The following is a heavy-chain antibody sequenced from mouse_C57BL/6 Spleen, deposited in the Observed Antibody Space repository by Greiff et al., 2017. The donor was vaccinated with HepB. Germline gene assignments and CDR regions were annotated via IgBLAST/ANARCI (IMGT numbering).Heavy chain of an antibody. J-gene: IGHJ4*01. CDR1: GFTFSDYY. V-gene: IGHV5-16*01. CDR3: ARDGPLDYAMDY. CDR2: INYDGSST. Sequence: EVHLVESEGGLVQPGSSMKLSCTASGFTFSDYYMAWVRQVPEKGLEWVANINYDGSSTYYLDSLKSRFIISRDNAKNILYLQMSSLKSEDTATYYCARDGPLDYAMDYWGQGTSVTVSS.